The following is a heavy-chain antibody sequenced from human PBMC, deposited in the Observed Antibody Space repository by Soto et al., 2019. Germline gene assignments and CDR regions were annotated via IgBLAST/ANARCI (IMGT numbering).Heavy chain of an antibody. CDR2: IYSGGST. V-gene: IGHV3-53*01. J-gene: IGHJ3*02. CDR3: AKATTPLYGAFDI. Sequence: GSLRLSCAASGFTVSSNYMSWVRQASGKGLEWVSVIYSGGSTYYADSVKGRFTISRDNSKNTLYLQMNSLRAEDTAVHYCAKATTPLYGAFDIWGQGTMVTVSS. D-gene: IGHD4-17*01. CDR1: GFTVSSNY.